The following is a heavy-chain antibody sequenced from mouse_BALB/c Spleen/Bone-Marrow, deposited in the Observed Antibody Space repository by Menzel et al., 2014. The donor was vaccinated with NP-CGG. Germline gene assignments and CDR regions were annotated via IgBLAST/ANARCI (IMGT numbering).Heavy chain of an antibody. CDR1: GYAFTNYN. CDR3: ARELSRAMDY. D-gene: IGHD2-12*01. Sequence: EVQLQQSGPELVKPGASAKVSCKASGYAFTNYNMFWVKQSHEKSLEWIGYIDPYSGGTNYNQKFKGKATLTVDKSSSTAYMHLNSLTSEDSAVYYCARELSRAMDYWGQGNSVTVSS. CDR2: IDPYSGGT. J-gene: IGHJ4*01. V-gene: IGHV1S135*01.